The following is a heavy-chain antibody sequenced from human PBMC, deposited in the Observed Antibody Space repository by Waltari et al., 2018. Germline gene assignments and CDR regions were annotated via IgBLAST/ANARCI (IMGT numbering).Heavy chain of an antibody. V-gene: IGHV3-11*01. Sequence: QVQLVESGGGLVKPGGSLRLSCAASGFTFSDYYMSWIRQAPGKGLEWVSFISSSGSSIYYADSVKGRFTISRDNAKNSLYLQMNSLRAEDTAVYYCARADYYDFWSCYSFDYWGQGTLVTVSS. CDR3: ARADYYDFWSCYSFDY. D-gene: IGHD3-3*01. CDR1: GFTFSDYY. CDR2: ISSSGSSI. J-gene: IGHJ4*02.